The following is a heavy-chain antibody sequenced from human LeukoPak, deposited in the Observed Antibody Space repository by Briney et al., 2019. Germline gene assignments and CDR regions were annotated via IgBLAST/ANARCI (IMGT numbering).Heavy chain of an antibody. Sequence: SETLSLTCTVSGGSISSGGYYWSWIRQHPGKGLEWIGYIYYSGSTYYNPSLKSQVTISVDTSKNQFSLKLSSVTAADTAVYYCARDVDLSWFDPWGQGTLVTVSS. CDR1: GGSISSGGYY. V-gene: IGHV4-31*01. J-gene: IGHJ5*02. D-gene: IGHD3/OR15-3a*01. CDR2: IYYSGST. CDR3: ARDVDLSWFDP.